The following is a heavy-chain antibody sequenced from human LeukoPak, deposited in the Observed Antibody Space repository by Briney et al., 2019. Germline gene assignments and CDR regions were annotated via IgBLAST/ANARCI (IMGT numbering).Heavy chain of an antibody. D-gene: IGHD5-18*01. CDR2: ISSSGSTI. Sequence: PGGSLRLSCAASGFTFSTYEMNWVRQAPGKGLEWVSYISSSGSTIYYADSVKGRFTISRHNAKNSLYLQMNSLSAEDTAIYYCARGYTYGLDFWGQGTLVTVSS. J-gene: IGHJ4*02. CDR3: ARGYTYGLDF. CDR1: GFTFSTYE. V-gene: IGHV3-48*03.